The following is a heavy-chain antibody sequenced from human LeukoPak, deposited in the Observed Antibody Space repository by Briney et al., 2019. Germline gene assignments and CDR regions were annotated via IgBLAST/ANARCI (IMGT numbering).Heavy chain of an antibody. CDR2: MKGGGET. J-gene: IGHJ4*02. CDR1: GFSFTNYA. V-gene: IGHV3-23*01. D-gene: IGHD3-9*01. CDR3: AKVSGGGYFDWLLSGGTYFDY. Sequence: GGSPRLSCAASGFSFTNYAMSWVRQAPARGPEWLSSMKGGGETFYADSVKGRFTISRDNSKNTLYLQMNSLRAEDTAVYYCAKVSGGGYFDWLLSGGTYFDYWGQGTLVTVSS.